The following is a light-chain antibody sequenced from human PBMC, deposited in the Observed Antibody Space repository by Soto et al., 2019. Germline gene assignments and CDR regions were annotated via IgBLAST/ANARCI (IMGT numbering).Light chain of an antibody. J-gene: IGKJ1*01. CDR1: QDISNY. CDR2: DAS. Sequence: DIQMPQSPSSLSASVGDRVTITCQASQDISNYLNWYQQKPGKATKLLIYDASNVETGVTSRFSGRGSGTDFTFTISRLQPEDIATYYCQQYDNLPWTFGQRTKVEL. V-gene: IGKV1-33*01. CDR3: QQYDNLPWT.